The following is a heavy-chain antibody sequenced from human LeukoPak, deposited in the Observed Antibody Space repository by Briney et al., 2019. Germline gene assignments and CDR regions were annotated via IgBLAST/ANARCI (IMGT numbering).Heavy chain of an antibody. CDR3: ARDGSDIVVVVAATPEGALWVDYFDY. CDR1: GYTFTSYG. D-gene: IGHD2-15*01. Sequence: EASVKVSCKASGYTFTSYGISWVRQAPGQGLEWMGWISAYNGNTNYAQKLQGRVTMTTDTSTSTAYMELRSLRSDDTAVYYCARDGSDIVVVVAATPEGALWVDYFDYWGQGTLVTVSS. CDR2: ISAYNGNT. V-gene: IGHV1-18*01. J-gene: IGHJ4*02.